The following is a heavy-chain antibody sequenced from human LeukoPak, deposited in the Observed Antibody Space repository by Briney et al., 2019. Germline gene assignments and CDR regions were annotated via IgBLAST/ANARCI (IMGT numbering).Heavy chain of an antibody. CDR2: ITWDGGSI. Sequence: GGSLRLSCAASGLTFGDFAMPWVRQAPGKGLEWVSFITWDGGSIYYADSVKGRFTISRDNSKDTLYLQMNSLRAEDTALYYCAKDRPFPYGMDVWGQGTTVTVSS. CDR3: AKDRPFPYGMDV. J-gene: IGHJ6*02. CDR1: GLTFGDFA. V-gene: IGHV3-43D*03.